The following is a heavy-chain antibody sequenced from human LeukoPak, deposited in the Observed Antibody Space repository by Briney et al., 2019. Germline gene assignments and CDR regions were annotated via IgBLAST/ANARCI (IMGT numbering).Heavy chain of an antibody. D-gene: IGHD6-19*01. CDR3: ASGSGWSNWFDP. CDR1: GYTFTAYY. V-gene: IGHV1-2*02. Sequence: ASVKVSCKASGYTFTAYYMHWVRQAPGQGLELMGWINPKSGATNFAQKFQGRVTMTRDTSISTAYMELSRLRSDDTAVYYCASGSGWSNWFDPWGQGTLVTVSS. CDR2: INPKSGAT. J-gene: IGHJ5*02.